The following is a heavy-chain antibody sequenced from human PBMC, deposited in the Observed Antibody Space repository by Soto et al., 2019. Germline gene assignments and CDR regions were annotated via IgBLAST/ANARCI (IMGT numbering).Heavy chain of an antibody. CDR1: GFTFSTYA. D-gene: IGHD2-8*01. Sequence: DVQLLESGGGLVQPGGSLRLSCAASGFTFSTYAMTWVRQAPGKGLEWVSTFNGNGGSTYYADSVKGRFTISRDNSKSTMYLQLNSLRDEDTAVYYCAREWDIVLMVYAIGGGMDYWGQGTLVTVSS. CDR2: FNGNGGST. J-gene: IGHJ4*02. V-gene: IGHV3-23*01. CDR3: AREWDIVLMVYAIGGGMDY.